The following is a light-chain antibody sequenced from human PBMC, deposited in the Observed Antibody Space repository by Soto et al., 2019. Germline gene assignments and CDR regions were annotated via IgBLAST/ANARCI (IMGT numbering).Light chain of an antibody. CDR2: EVS. CDR3: TSYTSSNSVV. Sequence: QSALTQPASVSGSPGQSITISCTGTGSDIGGYNYVSWYQQHPGKAPKVMIYEVSNRPSGVSNRFSASKSGNTASLTISGLQAEDEADYYCTSYTSSNSVVFGGGTQLTVL. V-gene: IGLV2-14*01. CDR1: GSDIGGYNY. J-gene: IGLJ2*01.